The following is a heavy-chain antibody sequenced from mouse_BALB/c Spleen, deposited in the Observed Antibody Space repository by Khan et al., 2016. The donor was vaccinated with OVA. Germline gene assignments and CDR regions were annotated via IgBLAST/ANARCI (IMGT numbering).Heavy chain of an antibody. CDR2: INPETGKP. Sequence: QIQLVQSGPELKKPGEIVKFSCKASGYTITNYGMNWVKQAPGKGLKWMGWINPETGKPTYADNFKGRFAFSSETSANTAYLQINSLKNEDTATYFCARDASYCFFDVWGAGTTVTVSS. D-gene: IGHD6-1*01. CDR1: GYTITNYG. J-gene: IGHJ1*01. CDR3: ARDASYCFFDV. V-gene: IGHV9-3-1*01.